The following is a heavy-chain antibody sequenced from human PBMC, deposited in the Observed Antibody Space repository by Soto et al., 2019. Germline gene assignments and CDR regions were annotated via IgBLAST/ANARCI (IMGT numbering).Heavy chain of an antibody. CDR1: GFTFSSYG. V-gene: IGHV3-33*01. D-gene: IGHD6-19*01. Sequence: GGSLRLSCAASGFTFSSYGMHWVRQAPGKGLEWVAVIWYDGSNKYYADSVKGRFTISRGNSKNTLYLQMNSLRAEDTAVYYCAREDSSGWQSGMDVWGQGTTVTVSS. J-gene: IGHJ6*02. CDR3: AREDSSGWQSGMDV. CDR2: IWYDGSNK.